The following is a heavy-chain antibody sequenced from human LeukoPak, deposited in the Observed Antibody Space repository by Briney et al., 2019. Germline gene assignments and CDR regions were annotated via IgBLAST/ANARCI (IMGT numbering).Heavy chain of an antibody. CDR3: AREEYYYDSRGSYYYYMDV. D-gene: IGHD3-22*01. V-gene: IGHV3-30*03. Sequence: PGGSLRLSCAASGFIFSSYGMHWVRQAPGKGLEWVAVISYDGGNISYTDSVKGRFTISRDNAKNSLYLQMNSLRAEDTAVYYCAREEYYYDSRGSYYYYMDVWGKGTTVTVSS. CDR2: ISYDGGNI. CDR1: GFIFSSYG. J-gene: IGHJ6*03.